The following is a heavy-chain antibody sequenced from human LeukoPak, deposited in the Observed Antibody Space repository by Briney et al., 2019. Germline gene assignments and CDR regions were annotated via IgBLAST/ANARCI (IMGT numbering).Heavy chain of an antibody. CDR1: GFTFSSYS. Sequence: GGSLRLSCAASGFTFSSYSMNWVRQAPGKGLEGVSSISSSSSYIYYADSVKGRFTISRDNAKNSLYLQMNSLRAEDTAVYYCARDNDVAAFEFWGQGTLVTVSS. V-gene: IGHV3-21*01. J-gene: IGHJ4*02. CDR2: ISSSSSYI. CDR3: ARDNDVAAFEF. D-gene: IGHD2-8*01.